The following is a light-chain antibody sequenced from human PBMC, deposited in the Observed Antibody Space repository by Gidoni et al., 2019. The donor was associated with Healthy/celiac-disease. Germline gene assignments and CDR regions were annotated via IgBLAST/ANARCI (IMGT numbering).Light chain of an antibody. CDR3: SSYTSSSTVV. J-gene: IGLJ2*01. Sequence: QSTLTQPASGSGSPGQSVTISCTGTSSDVGGHNYVSWYQQHPGKAPKLLISDVSNRPSGVSNRSSGSKSVNTASLTISGLQAADDADYYCSSYTSSSTVVFGGGTTLTVL. CDR1: SSDVGGHNY. V-gene: IGLV2-14*03. CDR2: DVS.